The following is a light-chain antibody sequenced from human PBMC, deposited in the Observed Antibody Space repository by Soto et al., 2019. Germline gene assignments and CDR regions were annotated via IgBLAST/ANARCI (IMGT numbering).Light chain of an antibody. J-gene: IGKJ4*01. CDR2: GAS. CDR1: QSVSSSY. Sequence: ILLTQSKGTLSLSPGERAALSCRASQSVSSSYLAWYQQKPGQAPRLLIYGASTRATGIPARFSGSGSGTDFTLTISSLEPEDFAVYYCQPLTNGLALPFAGGTKVDIK. V-gene: IGKV3D-20*02. CDR3: QPLTNGLALP.